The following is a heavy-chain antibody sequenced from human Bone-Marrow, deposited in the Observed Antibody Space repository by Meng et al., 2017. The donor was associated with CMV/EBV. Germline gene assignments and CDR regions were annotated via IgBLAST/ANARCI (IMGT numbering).Heavy chain of an antibody. D-gene: IGHD5-18*01. CDR2: ISSSSSYI. CDR3: AKDLAYSYVIHYYYGMDV. V-gene: IGHV3-21*01. CDR1: GFTFSSYS. Sequence: GGSLRLSCAASGFTFSSYSMNWVRQAPGKGLEWVSSISSSSSYIYYADSVKGRFTISRDNAKNSLYLQMNSLRAEDTAVYYCAKDLAYSYVIHYYYGMDVWGQGTTVTVSS. J-gene: IGHJ6*02.